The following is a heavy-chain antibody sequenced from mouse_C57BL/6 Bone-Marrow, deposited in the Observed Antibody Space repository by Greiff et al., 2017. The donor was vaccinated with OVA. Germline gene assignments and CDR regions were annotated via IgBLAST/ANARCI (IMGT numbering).Heavy chain of an antibody. CDR1: GYAFSSSW. J-gene: IGHJ1*03. CDR2: IYPGDGDT. V-gene: IGHV1-82*01. D-gene: IGHD2-5*01. Sequence: VQLQESGPELVKPGASVKISCKASGYAFSSSWMNWVKQRPGKGLEWIGRIYPGDGDTNYNGKFKGKATLTADKSSSTAYMQLSSLTSEDSAVYFCAKGPYYSNYGYFDVWGTGTTVTVSS. CDR3: AKGPYYSNYGYFDV.